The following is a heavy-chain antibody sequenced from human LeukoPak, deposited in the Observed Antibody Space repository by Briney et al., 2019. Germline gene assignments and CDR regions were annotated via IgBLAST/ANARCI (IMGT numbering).Heavy chain of an antibody. V-gene: IGHV3-23*01. CDR1: GFTFSSYA. CDR3: ARGSTYYDSSGQVPFDY. Sequence: GGSLRLSCAASGFTFSSYAMSWVRQAPGKGLEWVSAISGSGGSTYYADSVKGRFTISRDNAKNSLYLQMNSLRAEDTAVYYCARGSTYYDSSGQVPFDYWGQGTLVTVSS. D-gene: IGHD3-22*01. CDR2: ISGSGGST. J-gene: IGHJ4*02.